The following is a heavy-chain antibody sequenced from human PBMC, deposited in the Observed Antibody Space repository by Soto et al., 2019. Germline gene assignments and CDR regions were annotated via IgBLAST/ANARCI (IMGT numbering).Heavy chain of an antibody. D-gene: IGHD2-21*01. CDR1: GFTFSNYA. Sequence: GGSLRLSCAASGFTFSNYAMSWVRQSRGKGLEWVSIIGAGGTTVYADSVKGRFTISSDNSKNTVSLQMSSLRAEDTAVYYCVKGMGPRCTGDCYSRLADYWGQGTLVTVSS. CDR2: IIGAGGTT. J-gene: IGHJ4*02. V-gene: IGHV3-23*01. CDR3: VKGMGPRCTGDCYSRLADY.